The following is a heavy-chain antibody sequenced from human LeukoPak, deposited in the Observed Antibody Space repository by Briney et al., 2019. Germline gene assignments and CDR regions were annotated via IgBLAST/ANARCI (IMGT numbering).Heavy chain of an antibody. V-gene: IGHV3-7*01. CDR2: IKQDGSEK. Sequence: HPGGSLRLSCAASGFTVSSNYMSWVRQAPGKGLEWVANIKQDGSEKYYVDSVKGRFTISRDNAKNSLYLQMNSLRVEDTAVYYCARDCSSTNCYRGGFDPWGQGTLVTVSS. CDR3: ARDCSSTNCYRGGFDP. D-gene: IGHD2-2*01. CDR1: GFTVSSNY. J-gene: IGHJ5*02.